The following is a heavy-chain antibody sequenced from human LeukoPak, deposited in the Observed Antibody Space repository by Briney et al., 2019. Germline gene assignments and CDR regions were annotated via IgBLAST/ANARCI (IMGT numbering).Heavy chain of an antibody. CDR2: IKQDGSEK. J-gene: IGHJ4*02. D-gene: IGHD1-26*01. CDR1: GFTFSTYW. Sequence: SGGSLRLSCAASGFTFSTYWMSWVRQAPGKGLEWVASIKQDGSEKYYVDSVKGRFTIFRDNAKNSVYLQMTSLRAEDTAVYYCATPGSGIWRFDYWGQGTLLTVSS. V-gene: IGHV3-7*01. CDR3: ATPGSGIWRFDY.